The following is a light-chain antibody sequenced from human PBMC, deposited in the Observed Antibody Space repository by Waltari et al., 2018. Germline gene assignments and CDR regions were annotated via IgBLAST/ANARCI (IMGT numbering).Light chain of an antibody. CDR3: SMYMGSGVWV. CDR2: KGI. V-gene: IGLV8-61*01. CDR1: SGSVSSTSY. Sequence: QTVVTQEPSLSVSPGGTVTLTCALSSGSVSSTSYPTWYKQTPGQPPRTLVYKGISRSSGVPDRFSGSILGNTAALTITGAQADDESDYYCSMYMGSGVWVFGGGTKLTVL. J-gene: IGLJ3*02.